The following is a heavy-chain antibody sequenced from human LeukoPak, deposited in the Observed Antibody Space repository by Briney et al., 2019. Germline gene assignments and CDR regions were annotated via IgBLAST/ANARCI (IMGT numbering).Heavy chain of an antibody. CDR2: ISGSGRST. D-gene: IGHD3-10*01. CDR3: ATNILVRDIINWFDP. V-gene: IGHV3-23*01. CDR1: GFTFSSYA. Sequence: GGSLRLSCAASGFTFSSYAMTWVRQAPGKGLEWVSTISGSGRSTYYADSVKGRFTISRDNSKNTLYLQMNSLRAEDTAVYYCATNILVRDIINWFDPWGQGTLVTVSS. J-gene: IGHJ5*02.